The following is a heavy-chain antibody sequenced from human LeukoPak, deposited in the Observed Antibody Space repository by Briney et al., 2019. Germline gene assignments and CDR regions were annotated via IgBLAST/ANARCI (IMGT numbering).Heavy chain of an antibody. CDR3: ARERRDGYNLYYYYYYMDV. Sequence: ASVKVSCKASGFTFTSYDINWVRQATGQGLEWMGCMNPNSGNTGYAQKFQGRVTMTRTTSISTAYMELSSLRSEDTAVYYCARERRDGYNLYYYYYYMDVWGKGTTVTISS. D-gene: IGHD5-24*01. CDR2: MNPNSGNT. J-gene: IGHJ6*03. CDR1: GFTFTSYD. V-gene: IGHV1-8*01.